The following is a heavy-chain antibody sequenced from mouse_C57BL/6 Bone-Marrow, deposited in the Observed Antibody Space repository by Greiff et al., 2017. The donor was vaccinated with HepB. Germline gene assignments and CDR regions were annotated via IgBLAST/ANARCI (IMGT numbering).Heavy chain of an antibody. CDR1: EYEFPSHD. J-gene: IGHJ3*01. D-gene: IGHD2-2*01. CDR3: ARPTMVTTDGLWFAY. V-gene: IGHV5-2*01. CDR2: INSDGGST. Sequence: DVMLVESGGGLVQPGESLKLSCESNEYEFPSHDMSWVRKTPEKRLELVAAINSDGGSTYYPDTMERRFIISRDNTKKTLYLQMSSLRSEDTALYYCARPTMVTTDGLWFAYWGQGTLVTVSA.